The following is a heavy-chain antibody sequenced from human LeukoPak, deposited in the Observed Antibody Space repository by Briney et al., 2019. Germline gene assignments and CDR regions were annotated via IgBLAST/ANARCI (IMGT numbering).Heavy chain of an antibody. J-gene: IGHJ4*02. CDR3: ARVSPISVAGLDY. Sequence: GGSLRLSCTASGFTFGDYAMSWVRQAPGKGLEWVGFIRSKAYGGTTEYAASVKGRFTISRDDSKSIAYLQMNSLKTEDTAVYYCARVSPISVAGLDYWGQGTLVTVSS. D-gene: IGHD6-19*01. V-gene: IGHV3-49*04. CDR1: GFTFGDYA. CDR2: IRSKAYGGTT.